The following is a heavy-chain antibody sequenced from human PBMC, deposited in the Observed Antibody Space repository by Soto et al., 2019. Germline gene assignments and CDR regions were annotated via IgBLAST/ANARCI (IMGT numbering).Heavy chain of an antibody. V-gene: IGHV3-33*01. CDR1: GFTFSSYG. J-gene: IGHJ4*02. Sequence: QVQLVESGGGVVQPGRSLRLSCAASGFTFSSYGMHWVRQAPGKGLEWVAVIWYDGSNKYYADSVKGRFTISRDNSKNTLYLQMNSLRAEDTAVYYCAREMTTATCFDYWGQGTLVTVSS. CDR2: IWYDGSNK. CDR3: AREMTTATCFDY. D-gene: IGHD4-17*01.